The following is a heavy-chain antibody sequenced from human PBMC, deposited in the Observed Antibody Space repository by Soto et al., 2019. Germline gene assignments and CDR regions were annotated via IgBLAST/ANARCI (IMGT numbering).Heavy chain of an antibody. V-gene: IGHV3-30*18. CDR1: GFTFSRYG. J-gene: IGHJ4*02. CDR2: ISYDGSNK. CDR3: AKLTFKVCTVVTPFDY. Sequence: QVQLVESGGGVVQPGRYLRLSCAASGFTFSRYGMHWVRQAPGKGLEWVAVISYDGSNKYYADSVKGRFTISRDNSKNPRYLQMNSLRAEDTAVYYCAKLTFKVCTVVTPFDYWGQGTLVTVSS. D-gene: IGHD2-21*02.